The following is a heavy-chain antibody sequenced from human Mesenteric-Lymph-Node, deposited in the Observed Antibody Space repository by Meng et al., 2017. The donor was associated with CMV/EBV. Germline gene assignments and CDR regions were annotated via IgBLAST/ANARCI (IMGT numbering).Heavy chain of an antibody. V-gene: IGHV3-21*01. D-gene: IGHD5-12*01. CDR1: GFTFSTYS. J-gene: IGHJ6*02. CDR2: ISSGSNYV. Sequence: GESLKISCAASGFTFSTYSMNWVRQAPGKGLEWVSSISSGSNYVYYADSVKGRFTISRDNAKNSLYLQMNSLRAEDTAVYYCARLRAGMDVWGQGTTVTVSS. CDR3: ARLRAGMDV.